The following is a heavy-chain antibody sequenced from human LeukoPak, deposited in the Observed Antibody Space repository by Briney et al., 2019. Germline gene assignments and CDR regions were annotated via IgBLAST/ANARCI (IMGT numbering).Heavy chain of an antibody. Sequence: PSETLSLTCAVYGGSFSGYYWSWIRQPPGKGLEWIGEINHSGSTNYNPSLKSGVTISVDTSKNKFSLKLSSVTAADTAVYYCARANYYGSGSYYFPYWGQGTLVTVSS. CDR3: ARANYYGSGSYYFPY. V-gene: IGHV4-34*01. J-gene: IGHJ4*02. CDR1: GGSFSGYY. D-gene: IGHD3-10*01. CDR2: INHSGST.